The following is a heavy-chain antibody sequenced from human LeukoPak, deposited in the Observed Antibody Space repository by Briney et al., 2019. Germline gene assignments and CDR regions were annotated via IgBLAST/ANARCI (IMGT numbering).Heavy chain of an antibody. D-gene: IGHD2-15*01. V-gene: IGHV3-20*04. CDR1: GFTFDDYG. CDR2: INWNGGST. Sequence: PGGSLRLSCAASGFTFDDYGMSWVRQAPGKGLEWVSGINWNGGSTGYADSVKGRFTISRDNAKNSLYLQMNSLRAEDTALYYCARGRDIVVVVAATQAFDIWGQGTMVTVSS. J-gene: IGHJ3*02. CDR3: ARGRDIVVVVAATQAFDI.